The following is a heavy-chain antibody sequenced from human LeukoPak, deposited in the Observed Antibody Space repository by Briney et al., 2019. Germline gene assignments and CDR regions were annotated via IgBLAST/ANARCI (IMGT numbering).Heavy chain of an antibody. V-gene: IGHV3-15*01. D-gene: IGHD3-10*01. Sequence: GGSLRLSCAASGFGFSYAWMNWVRQASGRGLEWVGRIISKTDGGITDYAAPVRGRFTISRDDSKNTLYLEMNNLKPEDTAVYYCTTLRSLDYWGQGTLVTVSS. J-gene: IGHJ4*02. CDR1: GFGFSYAW. CDR3: TTLRSLDY. CDR2: IISKTDGGIT.